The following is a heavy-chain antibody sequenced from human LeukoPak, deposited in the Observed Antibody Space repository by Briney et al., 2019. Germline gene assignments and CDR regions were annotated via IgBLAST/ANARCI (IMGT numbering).Heavy chain of an antibody. Sequence: GGSLRLSCAASGFTFSSYWMSWVRQAPGKGLEWVAKIKQDGSEEYYVDSVKGRFTMSRDNAKNSLYLQMNSLRAEDTAVYYCARVYGDPYYYYGMDVWGQGTTVTVSS. CDR2: IKQDGSEE. V-gene: IGHV3-7*01. CDR3: ARVYGDPYYYYGMDV. CDR1: GFTFSSYW. D-gene: IGHD4-17*01. J-gene: IGHJ6*02.